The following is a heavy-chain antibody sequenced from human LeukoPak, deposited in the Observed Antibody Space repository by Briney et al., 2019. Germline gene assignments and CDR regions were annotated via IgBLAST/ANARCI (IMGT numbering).Heavy chain of an antibody. CDR2: IYYSGGT. J-gene: IGHJ4*02. CDR3: ARVPDYGDYVGSFDY. V-gene: IGHV4-31*03. CDR1: GGSISSGGYY. Sequence: SETLSLTCTVSGGSISSGGYYWSWIRQHPGKGLEWIGYIYYSGGTYYNPSLKSRVTISVDTSKNQFSLKLSSVTAADAAVYYCARVPDYGDYVGSFDYWGQGTLVTVS. D-gene: IGHD4-17*01.